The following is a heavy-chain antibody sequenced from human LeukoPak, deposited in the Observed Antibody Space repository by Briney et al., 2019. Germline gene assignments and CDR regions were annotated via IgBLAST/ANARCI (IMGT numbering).Heavy chain of an antibody. CDR3: AKDGRSYDYVWGFYY. V-gene: IGHV3-23*01. J-gene: IGHJ4*02. CDR1: GFTFSSYA. D-gene: IGHD3-16*01. Sequence: GGSLRLSCAASGFTFSSYAMSRVRQAPGKGLEWVSAISGSGGSTYYADSVKGRFTISRDNSKNTLYLQMNSLRAEDTAVYYCAKDGRSYDYVWGFYYWGQGTLVTVSS. CDR2: ISGSGGST.